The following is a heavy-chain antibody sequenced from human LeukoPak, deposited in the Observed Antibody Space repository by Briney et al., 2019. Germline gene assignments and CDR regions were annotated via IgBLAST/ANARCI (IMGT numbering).Heavy chain of an antibody. CDR3: ARERGILRGDAFDL. V-gene: IGHV4-4*07. D-gene: IGHD1-26*01. Sequence: SETLSLTCTVFGVSFSTYYWTWIRQPAGKGPEWIERIYSSGNTNYNPSLESRVTMSIDTSKHQFSLKLTSVTAADTAVYYCARERGILRGDAFDLWGQGTMVTVSA. J-gene: IGHJ3*01. CDR2: IYSSGNT. CDR1: GVSFSTYY.